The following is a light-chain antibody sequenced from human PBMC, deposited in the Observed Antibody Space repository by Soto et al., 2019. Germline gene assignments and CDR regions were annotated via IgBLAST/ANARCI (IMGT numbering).Light chain of an antibody. CDR2: GAS. Sequence: EIVLTQSPGTLSLSPGERATLSCRASQSVSSSYLAWYQQKPGQAPRLLIYGASSRATGIPDRFSGSGSGTDFTLTISRLEPEDFAVYSCQQYGSSPTFGQGTKVEIK. CDR3: QQYGSSPT. J-gene: IGKJ1*01. CDR1: QSVSSSY. V-gene: IGKV3-20*01.